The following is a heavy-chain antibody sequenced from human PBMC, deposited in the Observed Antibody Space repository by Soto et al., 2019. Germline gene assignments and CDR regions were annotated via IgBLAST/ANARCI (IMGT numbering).Heavy chain of an antibody. J-gene: IGHJ5*02. Sequence: PLVQSGPEVKQPGASVTVSCKTSGDTFTNFGLSWVRQAPGQGLEWMGWIATYNSNKNYAQKFQGRLTLTTDTSTSTHYMELKSVGYDDTAVYYCARVLRGVVNWFDPGGQGTLVTVSS. CDR3: ARVLRGVVNWFDP. CDR2: IATYNSNK. CDR1: GDTFTNFG. D-gene: IGHD3-10*01. V-gene: IGHV1-18*01.